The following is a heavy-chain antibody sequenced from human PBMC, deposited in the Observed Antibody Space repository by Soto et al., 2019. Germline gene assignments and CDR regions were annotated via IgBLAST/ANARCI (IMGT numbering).Heavy chain of an antibody. CDR2: ISSSSSTI. CDR1: GFTFSSYS. V-gene: IGHV3-48*01. Sequence: EVQLVESGGGLVQPGGSLRLSCAASGFTFSSYSMNWVRQAPGKGLEWVSYISSSSSTIYYADSVKGRFTISRDNAKNSLYLQMNSLRAEETAVYYCARGSQDSSSWYPYYYYYYMDVWGKGTTVTVSS. CDR3: ARGSQDSSSWYPYYYYYYMDV. D-gene: IGHD6-13*01. J-gene: IGHJ6*03.